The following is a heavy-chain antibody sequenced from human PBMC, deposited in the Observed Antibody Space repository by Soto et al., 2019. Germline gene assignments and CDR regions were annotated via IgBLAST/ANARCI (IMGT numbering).Heavy chain of an antibody. J-gene: IGHJ4*02. Sequence: QVQLVQSGAEVKKPGASVKVSCKASGYTFTSYGISWVRQAPGQGLEWMGWISAYNGNTNYAQKLQGRVTMTPDTSTSTAYMELRSLRSDDTAVYYCARPHYDYIWGSYRSYYFDYWGQGTLVTVSS. V-gene: IGHV1-18*01. CDR2: ISAYNGNT. CDR1: GYTFTSYG. CDR3: ARPHYDYIWGSYRSYYFDY. D-gene: IGHD3-16*02.